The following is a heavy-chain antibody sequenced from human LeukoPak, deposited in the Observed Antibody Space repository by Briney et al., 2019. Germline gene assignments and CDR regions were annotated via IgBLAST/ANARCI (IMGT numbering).Heavy chain of an antibody. D-gene: IGHD3-9*01. CDR3: VRGSGWVDY. CDR1: GFTFSSYW. Sequence: GGSLRLSCAASGFTFSSYWMNWVRQAPGKGLEWVANIKQDGSERYYVDSVKGRFTISRDNAKKLLSLQMNSLRGDDTAVYSCVRGSGWVDYWGQGTLVTVSS. V-gene: IGHV3-7*05. J-gene: IGHJ4*02. CDR2: IKQDGSER.